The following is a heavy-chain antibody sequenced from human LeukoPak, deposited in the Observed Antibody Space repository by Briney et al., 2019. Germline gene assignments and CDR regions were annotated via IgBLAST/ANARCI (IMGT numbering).Heavy chain of an antibody. CDR1: GYTFTGYY. J-gene: IGHJ5*02. V-gene: IGHV1-2*02. Sequence: ASVKVSCKASGYTFTGYYMHWVRQAPGQGLEWMGWINPNSGGTNYAQKFQGRVTMTRDTSISTAYMELSRLRSDDTAVYYCARPVLGYCSSTSCQSEDWFDPWGQGTLVTVSS. CDR3: ARPVLGYCSSTSCQSEDWFDP. CDR2: INPNSGGT. D-gene: IGHD2-2*01.